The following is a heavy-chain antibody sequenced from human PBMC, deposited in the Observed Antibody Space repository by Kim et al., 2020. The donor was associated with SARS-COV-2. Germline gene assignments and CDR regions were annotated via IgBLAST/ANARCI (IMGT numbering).Heavy chain of an antibody. V-gene: IGHV5-10-1*01. D-gene: IGHD3-10*01. J-gene: IGHJ5*02. Sequence: GESLKISCKGSGYSFTSYWISWVRQMPGKGLEWMGRIDPSDSYTNYSPSFQGHVTISADKSISTAYLQWSSLKASDTAMYYCATQHQTTMGASYWFDPWGQGTLVTVSS. CDR2: IDPSDSYT. CDR3: ATQHQTTMGASYWFDP. CDR1: GYSFTSYW.